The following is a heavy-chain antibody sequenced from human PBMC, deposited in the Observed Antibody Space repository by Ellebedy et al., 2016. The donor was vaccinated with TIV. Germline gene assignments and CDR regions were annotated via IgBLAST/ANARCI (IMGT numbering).Heavy chain of an antibody. CDR2: ISENTYST. J-gene: IGHJ4*02. D-gene: IGHD1-26*01. CDR1: GFTFRNYH. V-gene: IGHV3-23*01. Sequence: GESLKISXAASGFTFRNYHMAWVRQAPGKGLEWVASISENTYSTSYADSVKGRVTISRDNSKDTMYLQMNSLRPEDTALYYCAQEWELAYWGQGTLVTVS. CDR3: AQEWELAY.